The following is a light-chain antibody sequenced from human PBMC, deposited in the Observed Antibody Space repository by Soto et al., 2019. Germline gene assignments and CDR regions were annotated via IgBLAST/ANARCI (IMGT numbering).Light chain of an antibody. CDR1: QSISSY. J-gene: IGKJ1*01. CDR2: AAS. Sequence: DIQMTQSPSSLSAAVGDRVTITCRASQSISSYLNWYQQKPGKAPKLLIYAASSLQSGVPSRFSGSGSGTDFTLTISSLQPEDFATYYCQRYNSYSEAFGKGTKVDIK. V-gene: IGKV1-39*01. CDR3: QRYNSYSEA.